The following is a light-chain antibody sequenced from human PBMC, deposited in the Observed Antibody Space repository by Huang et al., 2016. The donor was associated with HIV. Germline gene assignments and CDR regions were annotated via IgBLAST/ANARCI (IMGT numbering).Light chain of an antibody. CDR3: QQRSEWLT. CDR2: DAS. V-gene: IGKV3-11*01. CDR1: QSISTY. J-gene: IGKJ4*01. Sequence: EIVLTQSPATLSLSPGERASQSISTYLAWYQNRPGQSPRLLIYDASKRAVGVPTRFSGRGSGTDFTLTISSLEPEDFAVYFCQQRSEWLTFGGGTRVDI.